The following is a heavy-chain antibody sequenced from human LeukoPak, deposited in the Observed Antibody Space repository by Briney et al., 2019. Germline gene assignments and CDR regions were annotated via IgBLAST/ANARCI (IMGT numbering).Heavy chain of an antibody. D-gene: IGHD6-19*01. CDR3: AKDRLSSGWFSGYYYGMDV. Sequence: GGSLRLSCAASGFTFSSYGMHWVRQAPGKGLEWVAVISYDGSNKYYADSVKGRFTSSRDNSKNTLYLQMNSLRAEDTAVYYCAKDRLSSGWFSGYYYGMDVWGQGTTVTVSS. CDR2: ISYDGSNK. V-gene: IGHV3-30*18. J-gene: IGHJ6*02. CDR1: GFTFSSYG.